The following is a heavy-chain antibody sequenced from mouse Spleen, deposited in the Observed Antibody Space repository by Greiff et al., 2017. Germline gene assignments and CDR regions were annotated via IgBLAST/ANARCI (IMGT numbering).Heavy chain of an antibody. D-gene: IGHD1-1*01. CDR2: ISSGGDYI. J-gene: IGHJ4*01. V-gene: IGHV5-9-1*02. Sequence: EVQLQQSGEGLVKPGGSLKLSCAASGFTFSSYAMSWVRQTPEKRLEWVAYISSGGDYIYYADTVKGRFTISRDNARNTLYLQMSSLKSEDTAMYYCTKITTVAYYAMDYWGQGTSVTVSS. CDR1: GFTFSSYA. CDR3: TKITTVAYYAMDY.